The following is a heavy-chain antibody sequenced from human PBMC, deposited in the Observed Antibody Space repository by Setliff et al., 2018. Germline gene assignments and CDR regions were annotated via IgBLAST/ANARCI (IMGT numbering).Heavy chain of an antibody. Sequence: SETLSLTCTVSGGSISSSSYYWGWVRQPPGKGLEWIGSIYYSGSTYYNPSLKSRVTISVDTSKNQFSLKLSSVTAADTAVYYCARKEYYNFWSGPARAFDIWGQGTMVTVSS. CDR1: GGSISSSSYY. CDR2: IYYSGST. J-gene: IGHJ3*02. CDR3: ARKEYYNFWSGPARAFDI. D-gene: IGHD3-3*01. V-gene: IGHV4-39*07.